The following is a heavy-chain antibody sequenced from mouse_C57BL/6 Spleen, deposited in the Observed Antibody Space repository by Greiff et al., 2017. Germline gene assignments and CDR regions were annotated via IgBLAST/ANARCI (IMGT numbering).Heavy chain of an antibody. CDR3: ARRNYYDYDVYAMDY. CDR2: IDPNGGGT. CDR1: GYTFTSYW. J-gene: IGHJ4*01. V-gene: IGHV1-72*01. Sequence: VQLQQPGAELVKPGASVKLSCKASGYTFTSYWMYWVKQRPGRGLEWIGKIDPNGGGTKYNEKFKGQATLTVDKPCSPAYMQLSSLTSEYSAIYCWARRNYYDYDVYAMDYWGQGTSVTAS. D-gene: IGHD2-4*01.